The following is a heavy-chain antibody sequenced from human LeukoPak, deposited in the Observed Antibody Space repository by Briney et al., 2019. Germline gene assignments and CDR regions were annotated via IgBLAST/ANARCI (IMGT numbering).Heavy chain of an antibody. D-gene: IGHD3-10*01. Sequence: GASVKVSCKASGYSFTHYLMHGVHQAPGKGLEWMGRVDPEDGETIYGEKFQGRVTITADTSTDTAYMELGSLRSEDTAVYYCTTAVRFYYGSGSPSWFDPWGQGTLVTVSS. J-gene: IGHJ5*02. V-gene: IGHV1-69-2*01. CDR1: GYSFTHYL. CDR3: TTAVRFYYGSGSPSWFDP. CDR2: VDPEDGET.